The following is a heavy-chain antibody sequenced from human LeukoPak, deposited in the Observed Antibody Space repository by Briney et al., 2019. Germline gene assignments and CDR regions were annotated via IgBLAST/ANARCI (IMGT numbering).Heavy chain of an antibody. CDR3: ARAATMVRGVIMDRRRARGVPRKNHFDY. V-gene: IGHV4-39*07. J-gene: IGHJ4*02. CDR2: IKHSGST. Sequence: PSETLSLTCTVSGGSISSSSYYWRWIRQPPGKGLEWIGEIKHSGSTNYNPSLKSRVTISVDTSKNQFSLKLSSVTAADTAVYYCARAATMVRGVIMDRRRARGVPRKNHFDYWGQGTLVTVSS. D-gene: IGHD3-10*01. CDR1: GGSISSSSYY.